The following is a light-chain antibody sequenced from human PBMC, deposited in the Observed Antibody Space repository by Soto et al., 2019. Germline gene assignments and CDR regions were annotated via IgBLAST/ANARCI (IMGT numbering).Light chain of an antibody. CDR1: QSVSNSH. CDR3: QQYGSSPLT. J-gene: IGKJ4*01. CDR2: GAS. V-gene: IGKV3-20*01. Sequence: EIVLTQSPGTLSLSPGERATLSCRASQSVSNSHLAWYQQKPGQAPRLLIYGASSRATGIPDRFSGGGSGIDFSLTISRLEPEDFAVYYCQQYGSSPLTFGGGTKVEIK.